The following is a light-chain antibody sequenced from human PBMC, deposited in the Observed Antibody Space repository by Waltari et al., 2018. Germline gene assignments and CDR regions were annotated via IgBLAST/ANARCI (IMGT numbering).Light chain of an antibody. J-gene: IGLJ2*01. Sequence: SVLTQPASVSWSHGQPTTTSCTGTTAEDAGYNYVSWYTHNQDKAPQTLIHPRATQPHPRQTPPPMIYDVATRPSGVSARFPASKSGNTAALTISGLQAEGEADYYCCSHRSGNTLGVFGGGTKRTVL. CDR2: DVA. CDR3: CSHRSGNTLGV. V-gene: IGLV2-14*01. CDR1: TAEDAGYNY.